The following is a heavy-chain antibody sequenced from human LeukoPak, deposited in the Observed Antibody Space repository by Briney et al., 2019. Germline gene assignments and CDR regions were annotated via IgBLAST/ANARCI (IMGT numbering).Heavy chain of an antibody. V-gene: IGHV3-48*03. CDR2: ISGSDNTR. J-gene: IGHJ3*02. CDR3: ARRAAAGHLDGFDI. Sequence: PGGSLRLSCAASGFTFSSYPMNWVRQAPGRGLEWVSYISGSDNTRSYADSVEGRFTISRDNAKSSLSLQMNSLRAEDTAVYYCARRAAAGHLDGFDIWGQGTLITVSS. D-gene: IGHD6-13*01. CDR1: GFTFSSYP.